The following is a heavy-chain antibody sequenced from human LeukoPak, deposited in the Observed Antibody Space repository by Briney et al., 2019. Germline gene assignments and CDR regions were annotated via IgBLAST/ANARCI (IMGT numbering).Heavy chain of an antibody. CDR1: GGSISSYY. D-gene: IGHD3-10*01. J-gene: IGHJ1*01. V-gene: IGHV4-59*01. CDR2: IYYSGST. CDR3: ARGGVTIFQH. Sequence: PSETLSLTCTVSGGSISSYYWSWIRQPPGKGLEWIGYIYYSGSTNYNPSLKSRVTISVDTSKNQFSLKLSSVTAADTAVYYCARGGVTIFQHWGQGTLVTVSS.